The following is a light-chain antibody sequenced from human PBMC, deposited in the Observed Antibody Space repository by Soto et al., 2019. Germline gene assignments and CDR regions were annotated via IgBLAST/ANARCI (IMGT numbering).Light chain of an antibody. CDR1: QGISSY. V-gene: IGKV1-9*01. J-gene: IGKJ4*01. CDR2: AAS. CDR3: QQLNSYPLT. Sequence: DIQLTQSPSFLSASVGDRVTITCRASQGISSYLAWYQQKPGKAPKLLIYAASTLQSGVPSRFSGSGSGTEFTITISSLQPEDFETYYCQQLNSYPLTFGGGTKVDI.